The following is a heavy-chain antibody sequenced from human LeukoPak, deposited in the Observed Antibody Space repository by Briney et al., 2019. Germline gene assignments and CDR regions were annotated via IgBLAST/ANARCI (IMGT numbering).Heavy chain of an antibody. D-gene: IGHD2-21*02. CDR2: ISSSGSTI. CDR3: ARDSSESGDQHDY. Sequence: GGSLRLSCAASGFTFSDYYMSWIRQAPGKGLEWVSYISSSGSTIYYADSVKGRFTISRDNAKSSLYLQMNSLRAEDTAVYYCARDSSESGDQHDYWGQGTLVTVSS. J-gene: IGHJ4*02. V-gene: IGHV3-11*04. CDR1: GFTFSDYY.